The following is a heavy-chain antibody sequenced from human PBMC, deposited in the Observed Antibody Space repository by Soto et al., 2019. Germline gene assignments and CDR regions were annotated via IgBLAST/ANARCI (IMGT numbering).Heavy chain of an antibody. J-gene: IGHJ4*02. D-gene: IGHD3-3*01. Sequence: QVQLVQSGAEVKKPGSSVKVSCKASEGTFSSYTISWVRQAPGQGLEWMGRIIPILGIANYAQKFQGRVTITADKSTSTAYMELSSLRSEDTAVYYCASLSTIFGFDYWGQGTLVTVSS. CDR3: ASLSTIFGFDY. CDR1: EGTFSSYT. CDR2: IIPILGIA. V-gene: IGHV1-69*02.